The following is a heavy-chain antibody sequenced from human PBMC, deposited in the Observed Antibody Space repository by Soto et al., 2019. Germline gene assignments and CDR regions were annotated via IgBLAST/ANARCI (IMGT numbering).Heavy chain of an antibody. J-gene: IGHJ6*02. D-gene: IGHD2-2*01. CDR1: GFTFSSYS. CDR3: ARDARYCSSTSCYVYYYYGMDV. Sequence: GGSLRLSCAASGFTFSSYSMNWVRQAPGKGLEWVSYISSSSSTIYYADSVKGRFTISRDKAKTSLYLQMNSLRDEDTAVYYCARDARYCSSTSCYVYYYYGMDVWGQGTTVTVSS. V-gene: IGHV3-48*02. CDR2: ISSSSSTI.